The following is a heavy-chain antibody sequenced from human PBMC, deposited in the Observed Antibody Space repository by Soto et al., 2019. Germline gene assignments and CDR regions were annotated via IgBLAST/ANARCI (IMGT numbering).Heavy chain of an antibody. CDR1: GDSISSDKW. Sequence: QVQLQESGPGLVKPSGTLSLTCAVSGDSISSDKWWSWVRQPPGKGLEWIGEIHHSGNSNYNPSLKSRVIISVDKSKNQFSLKLSSVTDADTAVYYCARGESQQQRDYWGQGPLVTVSS. CDR3: ARGESQQQRDY. D-gene: IGHD6-13*01. V-gene: IGHV4-4*02. CDR2: IHHSGNS. J-gene: IGHJ4*02.